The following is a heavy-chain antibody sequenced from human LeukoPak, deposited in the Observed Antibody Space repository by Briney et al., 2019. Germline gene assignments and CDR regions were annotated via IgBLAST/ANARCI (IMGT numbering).Heavy chain of an antibody. CDR2: IIPIFGTA. V-gene: IGHV1-69*01. J-gene: IGHJ4*02. CDR1: GGTFSSYA. Sequence: SVKVSCKASGGTFSSYAISWVRQAPGQGLEWMGGIIPIFGTANYAQKFQGRVTITADESTSTAYMELSSLRSEDTAVYYCARGGLPNYYDSSGYWQLDYWGQGTLVTVSS. D-gene: IGHD3-22*01. CDR3: ARGGLPNYYDSSGYWQLDY.